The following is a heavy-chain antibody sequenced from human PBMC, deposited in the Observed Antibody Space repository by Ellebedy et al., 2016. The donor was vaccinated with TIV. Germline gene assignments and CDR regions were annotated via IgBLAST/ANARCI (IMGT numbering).Heavy chain of an antibody. CDR2: ISYDGSNK. D-gene: IGHD6-13*01. J-gene: IGHJ4*02. Sequence: GESLKISCAASGFTFSSYGMHWVRQAPGKGLEWVAVISYDGSNKYYADSVKGRFTISRDNSKNTLYLQMNSLRAEDTAVYYCARARIAAAGFDYWGQGTLVTVSS. CDR3: ARARIAAAGFDY. CDR1: GFTFSSYG. V-gene: IGHV3-30*03.